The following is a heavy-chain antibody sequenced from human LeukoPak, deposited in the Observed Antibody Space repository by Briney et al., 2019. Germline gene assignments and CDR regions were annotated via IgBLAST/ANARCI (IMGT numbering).Heavy chain of an antibody. CDR3: ARTRTGTSRGMDV. CDR1: GGTFSSYA. Sequence: HRASVKVSCKASGGTFSSYAISWVRQAPGQGLEWMGWISAYNGNTNYAQKLQGRVTMTTDTSTSTAYMELRSLRSDDTAVYYCARTRTGTSRGMDVWGQGTTVTVSS. V-gene: IGHV1-18*01. J-gene: IGHJ6*02. D-gene: IGHD1-7*01. CDR2: ISAYNGNT.